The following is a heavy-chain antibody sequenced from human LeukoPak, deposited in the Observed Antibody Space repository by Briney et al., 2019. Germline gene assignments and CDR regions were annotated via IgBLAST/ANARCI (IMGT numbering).Heavy chain of an antibody. CDR2: ISSSSSYI. CDR3: ASYVGGFGEYTNWFDP. CDR1: GFTFSSYS. Sequence: PGGSLRLSCAASGFTFSSYSMNWVRQAPGKGLEWVSSISSSSSYIYYADSVKGRFTISRDNSKNTLYLQMNSLRAEDTAVYYCASYVGGFGEYTNWFDPWGQGTLVTVSS. D-gene: IGHD3-10*01. J-gene: IGHJ5*02. V-gene: IGHV3-21*01.